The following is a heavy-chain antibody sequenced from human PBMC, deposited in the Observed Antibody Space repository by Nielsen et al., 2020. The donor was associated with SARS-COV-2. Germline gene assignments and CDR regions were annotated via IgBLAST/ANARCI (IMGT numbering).Heavy chain of an antibody. V-gene: IGHV3-15*01. D-gene: IGHD6-19*01. Sequence: GESLKISCAASGFTFRNAWMGWVRQAPGKGLEWIGRIKPVSDGGTTDCAAPVKGRFTISRDDSRNTLYLQMNSLRADDTAVYYCARSSGSAFDIWGQGTMVTVSS. CDR3: ARSSGSAFDI. J-gene: IGHJ3*02. CDR1: GFTFRNAW. CDR2: IKPVSDGGTT.